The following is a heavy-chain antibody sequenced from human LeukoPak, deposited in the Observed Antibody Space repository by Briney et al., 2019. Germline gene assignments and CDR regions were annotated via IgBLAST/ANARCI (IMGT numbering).Heavy chain of an antibody. D-gene: IGHD3-10*01. V-gene: IGHV3-23*01. CDR3: AKFSYGSGTAPFDY. J-gene: IGHJ4*02. Sequence: GGSLRLSCAASGFTFSKYAMSWVRQAPGKGLEWVSAISGSGGSTSYVDSVKGRFTISRDNSKNTLYLQMNSLRAEDTAIYYCAKFSYGSGTAPFDYWGQGALVTVPS. CDR2: ISGSGGST. CDR1: GFTFSKYA.